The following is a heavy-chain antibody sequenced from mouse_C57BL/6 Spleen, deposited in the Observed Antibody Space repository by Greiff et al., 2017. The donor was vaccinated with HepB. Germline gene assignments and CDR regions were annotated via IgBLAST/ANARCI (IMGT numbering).Heavy chain of an antibody. Sequence: VQLQESGPELVKPGASVKISCKASGYAFSSSWMNWVKQRPGKGLEWIGRIYPGDGDTNYNGKFKGKATLTADKSSSTAYMQLSSLTSEDSAVYFCAKGSTYFDYWGQGTTLTVSS. CDR3: AKGSTYFDY. D-gene: IGHD6-1*01. CDR1: GYAFSSSW. CDR2: IYPGDGDT. J-gene: IGHJ2*01. V-gene: IGHV1-82*01.